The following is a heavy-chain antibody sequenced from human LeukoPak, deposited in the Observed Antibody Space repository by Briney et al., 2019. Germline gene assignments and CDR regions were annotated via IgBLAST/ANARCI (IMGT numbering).Heavy chain of an antibody. J-gene: IGHJ6*02. V-gene: IGHV4-39*07. CDR1: GGSISSSSYY. CDR3: ARDHSSDSSSWYHLYYYGMDV. CDR2: IYYSGST. Sequence: PSETLSLTCTVSGGSISSSSYYWGWIRQPPGKGLEWIGSIYYSGSTYYNPSLKSRVTISVDASKNQFSLKLSSVTAADTAVYYCARDHSSDSSSWYHLYYYGMDVWGQGTTVTVSS. D-gene: IGHD6-13*01.